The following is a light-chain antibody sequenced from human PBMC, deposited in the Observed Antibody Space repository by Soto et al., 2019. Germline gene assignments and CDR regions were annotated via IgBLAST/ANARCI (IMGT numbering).Light chain of an antibody. Sequence: MPQSPASVSVSAGDRATISCKASQSVGSNLAWYQQKRGRAPRLXIYAASALQTGIPSRFSGSGSGAEFSLTISSLQSEDFAVYYCQQDNYCPRTFGQGTKVDIK. J-gene: IGKJ1*01. V-gene: IGKV3D-15*01. CDR1: QSVGSN. CDR3: QQDNYCPRT. CDR2: AAS.